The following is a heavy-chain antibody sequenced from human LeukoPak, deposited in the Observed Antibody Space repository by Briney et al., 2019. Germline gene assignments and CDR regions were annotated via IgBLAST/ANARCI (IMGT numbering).Heavy chain of an antibody. CDR3: ARDRSMVTTLGVYYFDY. CDR1: GFTFSSYA. V-gene: IGHV3-64*01. CDR2: ISSNGGST. D-gene: IGHD2-8*02. Sequence: GGSLRLSCAASGFTFSSYAMHWVRQAPGRGLEYVSAISSNGGSTYYANSVKGRFTISRDNSKNTLYLQMGSLRAEDMAVYYCARDRSMVTTLGVYYFDYWGQGTLVTVSS. J-gene: IGHJ4*02.